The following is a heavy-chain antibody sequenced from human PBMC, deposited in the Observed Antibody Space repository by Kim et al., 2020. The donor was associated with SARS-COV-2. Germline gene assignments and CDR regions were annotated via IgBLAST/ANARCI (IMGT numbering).Heavy chain of an antibody. CDR2: ISSSSSYI. V-gene: IGHV3-21*01. J-gene: IGHJ4*02. D-gene: IGHD6-19*01. CDR1: GFTFSSYS. CDR3: ARDLGGSSGWYARSFFDY. Sequence: GGSLRLSCAASGFTFSSYSMNWVRQAPGKGLEWVSSISSSSSYIYYADSVKGRFTISRDNAKNSLYLQMNSLRAEDTAVYYCARDLGGSSGWYARSFFDYWGQGTLVTVSS.